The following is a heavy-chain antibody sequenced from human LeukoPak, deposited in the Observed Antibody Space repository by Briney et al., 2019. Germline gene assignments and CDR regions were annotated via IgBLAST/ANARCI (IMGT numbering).Heavy chain of an antibody. J-gene: IGHJ4*02. Sequence: GGSLRLSCAASGFTFSTYSMHWVRQAPGKGLEWVSGLTYDGSNKYYADSVKGRFTISRDNAKNTLYLQMNSLRAEDTAVYYWWRDTSIALDYWGQGTLVTVSS. V-gene: IGHV3-30*04. CDR2: LTYDGSNK. D-gene: IGHD6-6*01. CDR3: WRDTSIALDY. CDR1: GFTFSTYS.